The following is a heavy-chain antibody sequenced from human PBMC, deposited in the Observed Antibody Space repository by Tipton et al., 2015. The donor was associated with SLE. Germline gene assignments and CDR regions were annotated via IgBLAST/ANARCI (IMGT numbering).Heavy chain of an antibody. V-gene: IGHV3-30*02. D-gene: IGHD3-16*01. CDR2: IRYDGSNK. CDR1: GFTFSSYG. J-gene: IGHJ2*01. Sequence: GSLRLSCTASGFTFSSYGMHWVRQAPGKGLEWVAFIRYDGSNKYYADSVKGRFTISRDNSKNTLYLQMNSLRAEDTAVYYCARDIMGEAYFDLWGRGTLVTVSS. CDR3: ARDIMGEAYFDL.